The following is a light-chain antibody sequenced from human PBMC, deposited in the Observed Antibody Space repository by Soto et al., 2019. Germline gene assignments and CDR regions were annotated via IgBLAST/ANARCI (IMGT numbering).Light chain of an antibody. Sequence: QSALTQPPSASGTPGQRVTISCSGSSSNIGNNYVHWYQQLPGTAPKLLIYRNDQRPSGVPDRFSGSKSGTSASLAISGLRSEDETDYYCTTWDDSLSAVVFGGGTKVTVL. CDR2: RND. J-gene: IGLJ2*01. V-gene: IGLV1-47*01. CDR3: TTWDDSLSAVV. CDR1: SSNIGNNY.